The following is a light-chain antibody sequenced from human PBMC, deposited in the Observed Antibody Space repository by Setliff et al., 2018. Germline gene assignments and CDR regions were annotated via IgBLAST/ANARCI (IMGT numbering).Light chain of an antibody. V-gene: IGLV1-44*01. CDR2: RNN. J-gene: IGLJ1*01. CDR3: AAWDDSLNGRYV. CDR1: SSNIGSNT. Sequence: QSVLTQPPSASGTPGQRVTISCSGSSSNIGSNTVNWYQQFPGTAPKLHIYRNNQRPSGVPDRFSGSKSATSASLAISGLQAEDEADYYCAAWDDSLNGRYVFGTGTKVTVL.